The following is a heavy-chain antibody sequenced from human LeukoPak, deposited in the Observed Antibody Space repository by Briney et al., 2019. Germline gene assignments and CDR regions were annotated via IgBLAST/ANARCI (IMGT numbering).Heavy chain of an antibody. CDR2: IYYSGST. J-gene: IGHJ3*02. Sequence: SETLSLTCTVSGGSISSYYWSWIRQPPGKGLEWIGYIYYSGSTKYNPSLKSRVTISVDASKTQFSLKLNSVTAADTAVYYCARHSGSYLKSALHIWGQGTMVTVSS. CDR1: GGSISSYY. CDR3: ARHSGSYLKSALHI. D-gene: IGHD1-26*01. V-gene: IGHV4-59*08.